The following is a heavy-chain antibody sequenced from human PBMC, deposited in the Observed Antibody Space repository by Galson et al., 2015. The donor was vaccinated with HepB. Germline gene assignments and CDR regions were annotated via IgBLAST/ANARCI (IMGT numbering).Heavy chain of an antibody. CDR2: ISGSSAST. CDR1: GFKFGSFA. J-gene: IGHJ6*03. Sequence: SLRLSCAASGFKFGSFAMSWVRQTPGKGLEWVSGISGSSASTNYADSVKGRFTISRDNSKNTLYLQMNSLRAEDTAVYYCAKQMTTVGGRAMDVWGKGTTVTVSS. D-gene: IGHD1-1*01. V-gene: IGHV3-23*01. CDR3: AKQMTTVGGRAMDV.